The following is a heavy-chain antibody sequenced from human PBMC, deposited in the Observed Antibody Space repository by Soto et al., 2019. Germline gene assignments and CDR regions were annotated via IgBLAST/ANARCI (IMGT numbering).Heavy chain of an antibody. V-gene: IGHV3-74*01. CDR3: ARDPVGDIPGY. D-gene: IGHD2-15*01. Sequence: EVQLVESGGGLVQPGGSLRLSCAASGFSLSTYWMDWVRQAPGKGLVWVSRINSDGSITSYADSVKGRFTISRDNAKNTVYLPMNSLRVEDTAVYHCARDPVGDIPGYWGQGTLVTVSS. J-gene: IGHJ4*02. CDR1: GFSLSTYW. CDR2: INSDGSIT.